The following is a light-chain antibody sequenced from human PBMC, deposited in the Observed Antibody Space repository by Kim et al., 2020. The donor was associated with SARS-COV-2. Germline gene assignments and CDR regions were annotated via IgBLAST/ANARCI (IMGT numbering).Light chain of an antibody. J-gene: IGLJ3*02. CDR3: YSTDSSGNGV. Sequence: VSPGQTARITCSGDGLPKKFLYWDHQKSGQAPLLVIHEDNKRPSGIPERLSASSSGTLATLTITGAQVEDEAAYYCYSTDSSGNGVFGGGTKLTVL. V-gene: IGLV3-10*01. CDR2: EDN. CDR1: GLPKKF.